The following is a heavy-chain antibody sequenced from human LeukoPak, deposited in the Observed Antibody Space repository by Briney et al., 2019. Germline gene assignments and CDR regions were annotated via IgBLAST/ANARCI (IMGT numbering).Heavy chain of an antibody. CDR2: IYPGDSDT. CDR1: GYNFTNYW. CDR3: AKESFVWLPGRVHWFDP. J-gene: IGHJ5*02. V-gene: IGHV5-51*01. D-gene: IGHD3-9*01. Sequence: GESLKISCKGSGYNFTNYWIGWVRQMPGKGLEWMGIIYPGDSDTTYSPSFQGQVTISADKSISTAYLQWSSLKASDTAMYYCAKESFVWLPGRVHWFDPWGQGTLVTVSS.